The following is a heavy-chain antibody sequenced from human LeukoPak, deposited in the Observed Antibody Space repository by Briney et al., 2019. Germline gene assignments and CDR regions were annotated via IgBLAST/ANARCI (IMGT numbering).Heavy chain of an antibody. D-gene: IGHD5-18*01. J-gene: IGHJ4*02. V-gene: IGHV3-23*01. CDR2: ISGSGDNT. CDR1: GFTFSSYA. Sequence: GGSLRLSCAASGFTFSSYAMSWVRQAPGEGLEWVSAISGSGDNTYYADSVKGRFTISRDNSKNTLFLQMNSLRADDTAVYYCAKEVDKAMVGLFDYWGQGTQVTVSS. CDR3: AKEVDKAMVGLFDY.